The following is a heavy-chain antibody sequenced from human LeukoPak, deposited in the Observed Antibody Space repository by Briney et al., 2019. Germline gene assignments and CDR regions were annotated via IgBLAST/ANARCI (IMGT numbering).Heavy chain of an antibody. CDR3: ARARTSYKGLYSGYDFGY. CDR1: GYTFTSYD. Sequence: ASVKVSCKASGYTFTSYDINWVRQATGQGLEWMGWMNPNSGNTGYAQKFQGRVTITRNTSISTAYMVLSSLRSEDTAVYYCARARTSYKGLYSGYDFGYWGQGTLVTVSS. D-gene: IGHD5-12*01. V-gene: IGHV1-8*03. J-gene: IGHJ4*02. CDR2: MNPNSGNT.